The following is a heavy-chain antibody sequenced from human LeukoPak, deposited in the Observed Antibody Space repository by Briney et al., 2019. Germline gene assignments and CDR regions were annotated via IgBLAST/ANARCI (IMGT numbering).Heavy chain of an antibody. D-gene: IGHD6-6*01. CDR1: GFTFSSYA. CDR3: SNWVEGARPSLDY. CDR2: ISGTGSST. J-gene: IGHJ4*02. V-gene: IGHV3-23*01. Sequence: GGSLRLSCAASGFTFSSYAMGWVRQAPGKGLEWVSTISGTGSSTYYADSVKGRFTISRDSSKNTLYLQMNSLRAEDTAVYYCSNWVEGARPSLDYWGQGALVTVSS.